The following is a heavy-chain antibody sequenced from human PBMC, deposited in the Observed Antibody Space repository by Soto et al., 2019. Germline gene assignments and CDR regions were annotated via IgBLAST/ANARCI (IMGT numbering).Heavy chain of an antibody. J-gene: IGHJ6*02. CDR2: INHSGST. CDR3: ARGRTYCSGGSCYGGYYYGMDV. D-gene: IGHD2-15*01. CDR1: GGSFSGYY. V-gene: IGHV4-34*01. Sequence: SETLSLTCAVYGGSFSGYYWSWIRQPPGKGLEWIGEINHSGSTNYKPSLKSRVTISVDTSKNQFSLKLSSVTAADTAVYYCARGRTYCSGGSCYGGYYYGMDVWGQGTTVTVSS.